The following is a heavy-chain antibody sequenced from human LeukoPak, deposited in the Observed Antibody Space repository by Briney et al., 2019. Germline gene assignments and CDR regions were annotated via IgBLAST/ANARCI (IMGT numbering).Heavy chain of an antibody. J-gene: IGHJ4*02. V-gene: IGHV3-7*03. CDR3: AKDGGDSSSWYSVYYFDY. D-gene: IGHD6-13*01. CDR1: GFTFSNYW. Sequence: GGSLRLSCAASGFTFSNYWMSWVRQAPGKGLEWVANIKQDGSEKYYVDSVKGRFTISRDNSKNTLYLQMNSLRAEDTAVYYCAKDGGDSSSWYSVYYFDYWGQGTLVTVSS. CDR2: IKQDGSEK.